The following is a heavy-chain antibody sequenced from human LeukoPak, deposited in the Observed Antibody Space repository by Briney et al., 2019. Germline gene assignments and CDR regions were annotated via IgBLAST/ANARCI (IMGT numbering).Heavy chain of an antibody. Sequence: SETLSFTCSVSGGSISSYYWTWIRQPAGKGLEWIRRIYTSGSTNYNPSLKSRVTMSLDTSKNQFSLKLSSVTAADTAVYYCARGGDYHPYDYWGQGTLVTVSS. J-gene: IGHJ4*02. CDR2: IYTSGST. CDR3: ARGGDYHPYDY. CDR1: GGSISSYY. D-gene: IGHD4-17*01. V-gene: IGHV4-4*07.